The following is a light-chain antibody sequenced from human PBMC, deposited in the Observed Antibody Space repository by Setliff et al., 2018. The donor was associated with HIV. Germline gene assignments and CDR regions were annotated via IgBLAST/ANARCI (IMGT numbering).Light chain of an antibody. Sequence: QSALTQPASVSGSPGQSITISCTGTSSDVGGYNSVSWYQQHPGKAPKVIIYEVTDRPSGVSDRFSGSKSGNTASLTISGLQAEDEADYCCSSYTSRNSYVFGTGTKVTVL. CDR1: SSDVGGYNS. J-gene: IGLJ1*01. CDR2: EVT. CDR3: SSYTSRNSYV. V-gene: IGLV2-14*01.